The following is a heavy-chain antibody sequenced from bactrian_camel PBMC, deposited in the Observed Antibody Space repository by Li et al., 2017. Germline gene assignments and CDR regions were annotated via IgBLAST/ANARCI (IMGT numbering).Heavy chain of an antibody. CDR1: GVTSSSVC. J-gene: IGHJ4*01. CDR3: AASFRECYHLGATYEYVY. Sequence: QLVESGGGLVQPGGSLRLSCVASGVTSSSVCMAWFRRTPGNEREGVAAISVIGGSTYYADSVKGRFTISRDNAKNTVFLEMNSLKPDDTAMYYCAASFRECYHLGATYEYVYWGQGTQVTVS. D-gene: IGHD3*01. V-gene: IGHV3-3*01. CDR2: ISVIGGST.